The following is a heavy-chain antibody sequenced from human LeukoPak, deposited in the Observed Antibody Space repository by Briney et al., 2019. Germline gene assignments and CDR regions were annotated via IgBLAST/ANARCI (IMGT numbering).Heavy chain of an antibody. CDR3: AKGEGATKGIYYYYMDV. J-gene: IGHJ6*03. CDR2: IWYGGSNK. Sequence: PGGSLRLSCAASGFTFSSYSMNWVRQAPGKGLEWVAVIWYGGSNKYYADSVKGRFTISRDNSKNTLYLQMNSLRAEDTAVYYCAKGEGATKGIYYYYMDVWGKGTTVTVSS. V-gene: IGHV3-30*02. CDR1: GFTFSSYS. D-gene: IGHD1-26*01.